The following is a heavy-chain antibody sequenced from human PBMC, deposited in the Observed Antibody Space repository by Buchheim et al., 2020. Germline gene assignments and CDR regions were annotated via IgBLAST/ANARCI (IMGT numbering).Heavy chain of an antibody. J-gene: IGHJ4*02. CDR3: ARLPTWRNYDSSGYSDY. CDR1: GGSISSGDYY. V-gene: IGHV4-30-4*01. Sequence: QVQLQESGPGLVKPSQTLSLTCTVSGGSISSGDYYWSWIRQPPGKGLEWIGYIYYSGSTYSNPSLKSRVTLSVDTSKNQFSLKLSSVTAADTAVYYCARLPTWRNYDSSGYSDYWGQGTL. CDR2: IYYSGST. D-gene: IGHD3-22*01.